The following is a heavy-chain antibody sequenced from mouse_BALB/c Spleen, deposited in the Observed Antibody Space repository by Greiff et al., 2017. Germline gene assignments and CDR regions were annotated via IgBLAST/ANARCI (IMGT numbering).Heavy chain of an antibody. V-gene: IGHV1-18*01. D-gene: IGHD2-3*01. CDR3: ARSDGYYPYYAMDY. J-gene: IGHJ4*01. Sequence: DVKLVESGPELVKPGASVKIPCKASGYTFTDYNMDWVKQSHGKSLEWIGDINPNNGGTIYNQKFKGKATLTVDKSSSTAYMELRSLTSEDTAVYYCARSDGYYPYYAMDYWGQGTSVTVSS. CDR2: INPNNGGT. CDR1: GYTFTDYN.